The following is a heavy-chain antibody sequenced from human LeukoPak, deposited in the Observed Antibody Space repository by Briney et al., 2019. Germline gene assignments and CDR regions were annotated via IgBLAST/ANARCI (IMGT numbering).Heavy chain of an antibody. J-gene: IGHJ6*03. CDR1: GYTFTSYY. CDR3: ARALGLVPPFRYYYYMDV. CDR2: INPSGGST. D-gene: IGHD6-19*01. Sequence: ASVKVSCKASGYTFTSYYMHWVRQAPGQGLEWMGIINPSGGSTSYAQKFQGRVTMTRDMSTSTVYTELSSLRSEDTAVYYCARALGLVPPFRYYYYMDVWGKGTTVTVSS. V-gene: IGHV1-46*01.